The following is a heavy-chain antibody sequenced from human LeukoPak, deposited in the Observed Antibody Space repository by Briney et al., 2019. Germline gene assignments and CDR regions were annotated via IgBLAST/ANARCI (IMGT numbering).Heavy chain of an antibody. D-gene: IGHD2-21*02. Sequence: ASVKVSCKASGYTFTGYYMHWVRQAPGQGLEWMGWISAYNGNTNYAQKLQGRVTMTTDTSTSTAYMELRSLRSDDTAVYYCARYCGGDCPFDYWGQGTLVTVSS. V-gene: IGHV1-18*04. CDR3: ARYCGGDCPFDY. CDR1: GYTFTGYY. CDR2: ISAYNGNT. J-gene: IGHJ4*02.